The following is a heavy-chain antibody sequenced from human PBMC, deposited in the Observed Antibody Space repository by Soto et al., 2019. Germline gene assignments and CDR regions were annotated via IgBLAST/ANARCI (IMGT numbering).Heavy chain of an antibody. CDR3: ATSTMVRGVTHKAYYFDY. J-gene: IGHJ4*02. CDR2: ISGSGGST. V-gene: IGHV3-23*01. D-gene: IGHD3-10*01. CDR1: GFTFSSYA. Sequence: PGGSLRLSCAASGFTFSSYAMSWVRQAPGKGLEWVSAISGSGGSTYYADSVKGRFTISRDNSKNTLYLQMNSLRAEDTAVYYCATSTMVRGVTHKAYYFDYWGQGTLVTV.